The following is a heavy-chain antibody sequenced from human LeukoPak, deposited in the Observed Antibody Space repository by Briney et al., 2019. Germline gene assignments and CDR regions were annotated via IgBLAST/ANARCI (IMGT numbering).Heavy chain of an antibody. CDR2: ISAYNGNT. D-gene: IGHD3-22*01. CDR1: GYTFTGYY. V-gene: IGHV1-18*04. Sequence: ASVKVSCKTSGYTFTGYYIHWVRQAPGQGLEWMGWISAYNGNTNYAQKLQGRVTMTTDTSTSTAYMELRSLRSDDTAVYYCARLSDTMIEDYWGQGTLVTVSS. J-gene: IGHJ4*02. CDR3: ARLSDTMIEDY.